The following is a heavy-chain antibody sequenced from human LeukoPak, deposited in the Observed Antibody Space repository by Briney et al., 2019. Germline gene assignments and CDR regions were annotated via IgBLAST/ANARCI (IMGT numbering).Heavy chain of an antibody. D-gene: IGHD6-19*01. CDR1: GGSISSYY. Sequence: SETLSLTCTVSGGSISSYYWSWIRQPPGKGLEWIGYIYYSGSTNYNPSLKSRVTISVDTSKNQFSLKLSSVTAADMAVYYCARTVALSPVGYFDYWGQGTLVTVSS. CDR3: ARTVALSPVGYFDY. J-gene: IGHJ4*02. V-gene: IGHV4-59*08. CDR2: IYYSGST.